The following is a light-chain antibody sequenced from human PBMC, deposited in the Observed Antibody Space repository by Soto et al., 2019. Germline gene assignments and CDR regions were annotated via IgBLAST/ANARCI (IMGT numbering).Light chain of an antibody. CDR2: AAS. J-gene: IGKJ1*01. Sequence: EIVLTQSPDTLSLSPGERVTLSCRASQSVSGKNFAWYQQKPGQAPRLLIYAASTRTAGIPDRFSGSGSGTDFTLTISRLKTEDFAVYYCQHYENSFWTFGQGTKVAIK. V-gene: IGKV3-20*01. CDR3: QHYENSFWT. CDR1: QSVSGKN.